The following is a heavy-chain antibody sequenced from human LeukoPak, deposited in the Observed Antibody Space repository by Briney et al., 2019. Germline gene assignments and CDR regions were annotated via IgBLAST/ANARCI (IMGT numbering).Heavy chain of an antibody. CDR2: IKQDGSEK. V-gene: IGHV3-7*01. J-gene: IGHJ6*03. CDR3: ATERAGERPRPLLSYYYMDV. CDR1: GFTFSRYS. D-gene: IGHD3-16*01. Sequence: AGGSLRLSCAASGFTFSRYSMSWVRQAPGKGLEWVANIKQDGSEKHYVDSVKGRFTISRDNAKNSLYLQMNSLRAEDTAVYYCATERAGERPRPLLSYYYMDVWGKGTTVTISS.